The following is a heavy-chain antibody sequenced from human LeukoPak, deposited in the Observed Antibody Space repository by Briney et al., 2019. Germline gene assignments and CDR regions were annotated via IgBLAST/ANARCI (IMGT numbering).Heavy chain of an antibody. CDR1: GFTFSSYA. V-gene: IGHV3-23*01. Sequence: GGSLRLSCAASGFTFSSYAMSWVRQAPGKGLEWVSAISGSGGSTYYADSVKGRFTISRDNSKNTLYLQMNSLRAEDTAVYYCARSRWLVLDYYYGMDVWGQGTTVTVSS. CDR2: ISGSGGST. CDR3: ARSRWLVLDYYYGMDV. D-gene: IGHD6-19*01. J-gene: IGHJ6*02.